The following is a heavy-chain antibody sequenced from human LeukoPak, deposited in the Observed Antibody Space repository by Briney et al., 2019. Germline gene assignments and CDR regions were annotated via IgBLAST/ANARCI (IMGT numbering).Heavy chain of an antibody. J-gene: IGHJ3*02. V-gene: IGHV3-33*01. D-gene: IGHD2-15*01. CDR3: ATERPLDCSGGSCYPDAFDI. CDR1: GXTFSSYG. CDR2: IWYDGSNK. Sequence: GRSLRLSCAASGXTFSSYGMHWVRQAPGRGLEWVAVIWYDGSNKYYADSVKGRLTISRDNSKNTLYLQMNSLRAEDTAVYYCATERPLDCSGGSCYPDAFDIWGQGTMVTVSS.